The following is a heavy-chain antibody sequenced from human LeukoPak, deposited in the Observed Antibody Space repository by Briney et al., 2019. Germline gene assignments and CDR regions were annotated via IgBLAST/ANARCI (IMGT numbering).Heavy chain of an antibody. Sequence: GGSLRLSCAASGFTFNIYAMHWVRQSPGKGREGVAVVSSDGTNKYYADSVKGRFTISRDNSRNTLSLQMNSLRPEDTAVYYSARVGDYVDGMDVWGQGTTVTVSS. CDR2: VSSDGTNK. D-gene: IGHD4-17*01. CDR1: GFTFNIYA. V-gene: IGHV3-30-3*01. CDR3: ARVGDYVDGMDV. J-gene: IGHJ6*02.